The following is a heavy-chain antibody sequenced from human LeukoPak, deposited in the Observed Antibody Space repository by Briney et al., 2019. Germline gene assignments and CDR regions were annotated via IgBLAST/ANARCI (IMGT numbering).Heavy chain of an antibody. CDR3: ARALAGTEGWFTS. Sequence: SQTLSLTCAISGDSVSSDITAWSWIRQSPSRGLEWLGRTYYRSKWYHDYSAAVKSRITVSPDTSKNQFSLQLSSMTPGDTAVYYCARALAGTEGWFTSWGQGSPVTVSS. CDR1: GDSVSSDITA. V-gene: IGHV6-1*01. D-gene: IGHD1-1*01. J-gene: IGHJ5*02. CDR2: TYYRSKWYH.